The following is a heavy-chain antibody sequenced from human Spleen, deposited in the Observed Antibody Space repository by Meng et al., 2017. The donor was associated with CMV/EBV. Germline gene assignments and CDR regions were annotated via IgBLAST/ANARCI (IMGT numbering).Heavy chain of an antibody. CDR3: ARASWGIAVAGTV. J-gene: IGHJ6*02. D-gene: IGHD6-19*01. CDR1: GFTFGGYC. V-gene: IGHV3-21*01. Sequence: GESLKISCAASGFTFGGYCMNWVRQAPGKGLEWVSSISSTSTYIYYADSVRGRFTISRDNAKNSLYLQMNSLRAEDTAVYYCARASWGIAVAGTVWGQGTTVTVSS. CDR2: ISSTSTYI.